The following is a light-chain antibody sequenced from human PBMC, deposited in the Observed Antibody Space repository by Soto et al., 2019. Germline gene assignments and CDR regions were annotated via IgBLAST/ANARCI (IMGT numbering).Light chain of an antibody. CDR2: KAS. Sequence: DIQVTQSPSTLSASGGDRVTITCRTSQNVKTRLAWFQKKPGKAPKVLISKASTLESGVPSRFSGDGSGTEFTLTISSLQTEDVATYYCQLFAANSPWTFGQGTKVEIK. V-gene: IGKV1-5*03. J-gene: IGKJ1*01. CDR3: QLFAANSPWT. CDR1: QNVKTR.